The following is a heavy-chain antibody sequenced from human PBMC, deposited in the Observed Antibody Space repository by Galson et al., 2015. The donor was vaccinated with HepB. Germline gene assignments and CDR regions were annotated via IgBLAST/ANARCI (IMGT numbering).Heavy chain of an antibody. D-gene: IGHD3-22*01. CDR1: GYTFTSYD. CDR2: MNPNSGNT. CDR3: ARGRRRDYYDSEEYFDY. Sequence: SVKVSCKASGYTFTSYDINWVRQATGQGLEWMGWMNPNSGNTGYAQKFQGRVTMTRNTSISTAYMELSSLRSEDTAMYYCARGRRRDYYDSEEYFDYWGQGTLVTVSS. V-gene: IGHV1-8*01. J-gene: IGHJ4*02.